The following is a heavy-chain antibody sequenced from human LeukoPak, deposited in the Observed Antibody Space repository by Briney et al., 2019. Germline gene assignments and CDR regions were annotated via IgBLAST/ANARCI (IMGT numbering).Heavy chain of an antibody. Sequence: ASVTVSFTSSAYTFTIYGISWVRQAPGQGLEWMGWISAYNGNTNYAQKLQGRVTMTTDTSTSTAYMELRSLRSDDTAVYYCARHSGSYLSGFDYWGQGTLVTVSS. CDR2: ISAYNGNT. CDR1: AYTFTIYG. J-gene: IGHJ4*02. CDR3: ARHSGSYLSGFDY. V-gene: IGHV1-18*01. D-gene: IGHD3-10*01.